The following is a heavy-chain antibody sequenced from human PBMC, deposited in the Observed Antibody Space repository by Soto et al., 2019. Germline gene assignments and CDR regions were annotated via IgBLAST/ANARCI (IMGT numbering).Heavy chain of an antibody. CDR2: INHSGST. CDR1: GGSFSGYY. J-gene: IGHJ4*02. CDR3: ASHLTAPGPRGFDN. Sequence: PSETLSLTCAVYGGSFSGYYWSWIRQPPGKGLEWIGEINHSGSTNYNPSLKSRVTISVDKSENQFSLKLNSVTAADTAVYYCASHLTAPGPRGFDNWGQGALVTVSS. D-gene: IGHD2-8*02. V-gene: IGHV4-34*01.